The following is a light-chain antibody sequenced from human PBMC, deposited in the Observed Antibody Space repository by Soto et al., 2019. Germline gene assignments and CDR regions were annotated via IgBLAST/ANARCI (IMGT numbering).Light chain of an antibody. CDR2: AAS. CDR3: QQSYSTPLT. J-gene: IGKJ4*01. V-gene: IGKV1-39*01. Sequence: DRKLTQGPSTLSASVGDRVAITCRASQSVSTYLNWYQQKPGQAPKLLIYAASTLQSGVPSRFSGRGSGPDFTLTISSLQPEDFATYYCQQSYSTPLTFGGGTKVDIK. CDR1: QSVSTY.